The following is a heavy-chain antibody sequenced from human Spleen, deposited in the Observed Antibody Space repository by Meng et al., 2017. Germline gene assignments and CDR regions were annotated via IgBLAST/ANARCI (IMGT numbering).Heavy chain of an antibody. J-gene: IGHJ4*02. CDR2: INHSGST. Sequence: QLHLEQWGAGLLKPSETLSLTCAVYGGSLSGYYWSWIRQPPGKGLEWIGEINHSGSTNYNPSLESRATISVDTSQNNLSLKLSSVTAADSAVYYCARGPTTMAHDFDYWGQGTLVTVSS. D-gene: IGHD4-11*01. CDR1: GGSLSGYY. V-gene: IGHV4-34*02. CDR3: ARGPTTMAHDFDY.